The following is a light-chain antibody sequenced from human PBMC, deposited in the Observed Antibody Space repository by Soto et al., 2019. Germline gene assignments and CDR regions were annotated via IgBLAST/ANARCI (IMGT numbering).Light chain of an antibody. CDR2: EVS. J-gene: IGLJ1*01. CDR1: SSDVGGYNY. V-gene: IGLV2-8*01. CDR3: SSYAGSNSYV. Sequence: QSVLTQPPSASGSPGQSVTISCTGTSSDVGGYNYVSWYQQHPGKAPKLMIYEVSKRPSGVPDRFSGSKSGNPASLTVSGLQAEDEADYYCSSYAGSNSYVFGTGTKVTVL.